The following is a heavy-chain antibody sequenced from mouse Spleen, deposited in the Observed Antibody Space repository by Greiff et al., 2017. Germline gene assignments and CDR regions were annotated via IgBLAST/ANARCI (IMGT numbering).Heavy chain of an antibody. V-gene: IGHV5-9-4*01. CDR1: GFTFSSYA. D-gene: IGHD1-1*01. Sequence: DVKLVESGGGLVKPGGSLKLSCAASGFTFSSYAMSWVRQSPEKRLEWVAEISSGGSYTYYPDTVTGRFTISRDNAKNTLYLEMSSLRSEDTAMYYCARVRDYGSSFAWFAYWGQGTLVTVSA. J-gene: IGHJ3*01. CDR3: ARVRDYGSSFAWFAY. CDR2: ISSGGSYT.